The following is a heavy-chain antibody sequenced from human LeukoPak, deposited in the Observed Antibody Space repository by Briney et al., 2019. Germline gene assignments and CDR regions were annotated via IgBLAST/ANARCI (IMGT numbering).Heavy chain of an antibody. V-gene: IGHV1-2*06. CDR3: ARDWWGNDILTGDNWLDP. CDR1: GYPFTVYS. CDR2: INVNSCGT. Sequence: ASVKVSCKASGYPFTVYSMNWARQAPGQGLEWMGRINVNSCGTKYTEKFQGRVTMTRDTSISTAYMELSRLRSDDTAVYYCARDWWGNDILTGDNWLDPWGQGTLVTVSS. J-gene: IGHJ5*02. D-gene: IGHD3-9*01.